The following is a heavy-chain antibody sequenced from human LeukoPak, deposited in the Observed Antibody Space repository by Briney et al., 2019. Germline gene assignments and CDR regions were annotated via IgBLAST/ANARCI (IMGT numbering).Heavy chain of an antibody. CDR2: IYYSGST. CDR3: ARYAFTGSSFDY. J-gene: IGHJ4*02. Sequence: SETLSLTCTVSGGSISSYYWSWIRQPPGKGLEWIGYIYYSGSTNYNPSLKSRVTISVDTSKNQFSLKLSSVTAADTAVHYCARYAFTGSSFDYWGQGTLVTVSS. CDR1: GGSISSYY. D-gene: IGHD2-15*01. V-gene: IGHV4-59*01.